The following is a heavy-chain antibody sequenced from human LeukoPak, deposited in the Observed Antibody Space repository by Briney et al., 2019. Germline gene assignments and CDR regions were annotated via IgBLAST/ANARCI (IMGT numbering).Heavy chain of an antibody. V-gene: IGHV4-39*07. D-gene: IGHD3-10*01. CDR2: INHSGST. CDR3: ARSPYYYGSGTGYFQH. J-gene: IGHJ1*01. Sequence: KASETLSLTCTVSGGSISSSSYYWGWIRQPPGKGLEWIGEINHSGSTNYNPSLKSRVTISVDTSKNQFSLKLSSVTAADTAVYYCARSPYYYGSGTGYFQHWGQGTLVTVSS. CDR1: GGSISSSSYY.